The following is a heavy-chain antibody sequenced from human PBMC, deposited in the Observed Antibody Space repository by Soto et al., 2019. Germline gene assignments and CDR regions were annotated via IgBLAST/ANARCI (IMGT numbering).Heavy chain of an antibody. V-gene: IGHV5-51*01. J-gene: IGHJ6*03. CDR2: IYPGDSDT. Sequence: PGESLKISCKGSGYSITSYWIGWVRQMPGKGLEWMGIIYPGDSDTRYSPSFQGRVTISADTSISTAYLQWSSLKASDPAMYYCARHDLDYGDYESYYYYMDVWGKGTTVTVSS. D-gene: IGHD4-17*01. CDR3: ARHDLDYGDYESYYYYMDV. CDR1: GYSITSYW.